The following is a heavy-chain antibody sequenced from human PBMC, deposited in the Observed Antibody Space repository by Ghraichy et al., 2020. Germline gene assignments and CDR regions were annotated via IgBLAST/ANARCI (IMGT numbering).Heavy chain of an antibody. V-gene: IGHV4-34*01. CDR3: ARASITMVQGVIIRRRRGDAFDI. D-gene: IGHD3-10*01. CDR2: INHSGST. CDR1: GGSFSGYY. Sequence: SETLSRTCAVYGGSFSGYYWSWIRQPPGKGLEWIGEINHSGSTNYNPSLKSRVTISVDTSKNQFSLKLSSVTAADTAVYYCARASITMVQGVIIRRRRGDAFDIWGQGTMVTVSS. J-gene: IGHJ3*02.